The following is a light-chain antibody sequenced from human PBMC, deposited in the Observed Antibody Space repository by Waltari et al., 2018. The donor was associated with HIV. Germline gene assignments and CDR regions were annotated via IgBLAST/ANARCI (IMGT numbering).Light chain of an antibody. Sequence: EIVLTQSPGTLSLSPGERAPLSCRASQTISTNYLVWYQQKPGRAPRLLISGASNRATGIPDRFSGSGSGTDFTLTITRLEPEDSAVYYCQQYHNTPFTFGQGTRLEIK. V-gene: IGKV3-20*01. CDR1: QTISTNY. J-gene: IGKJ5*01. CDR3: QQYHNTPFT. CDR2: GAS.